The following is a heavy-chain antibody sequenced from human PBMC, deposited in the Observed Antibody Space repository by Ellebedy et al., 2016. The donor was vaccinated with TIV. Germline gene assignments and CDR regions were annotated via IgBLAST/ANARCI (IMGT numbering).Heavy chain of an antibody. CDR2: INQDGSQK. CDR3: ARDVGDY. V-gene: IGHV3-7*03. J-gene: IGHJ4*02. CDR1: GLTIDSYS. Sequence: GESLKISCAASGLTIDSYSMNWVRQGPGKGLEWVASINQDGSQKYSVESVKGRFTIARDNAKNSLYLQMNSLRTEDTAVYYCARDVGDYWGQGTLVTVSS.